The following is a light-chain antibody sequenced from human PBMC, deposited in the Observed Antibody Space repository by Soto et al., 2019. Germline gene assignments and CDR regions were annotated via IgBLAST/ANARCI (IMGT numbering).Light chain of an antibody. Sequence: DIQMTEAPSSLSESVGDRVTITCRASQGISSYLSWYQQKPGKAPKFLIYAASSLQRGVPSRFSGSGSGTDFTLTISSLQPEDFATYYCQQSYSTPITFGQGTRLEIK. J-gene: IGKJ5*01. V-gene: IGKV1-39*01. CDR3: QQSYSTPIT. CDR1: QGISSY. CDR2: AAS.